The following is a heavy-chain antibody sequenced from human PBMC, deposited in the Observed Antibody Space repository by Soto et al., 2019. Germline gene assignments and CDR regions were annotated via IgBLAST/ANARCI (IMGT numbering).Heavy chain of an antibody. CDR3: ASRGGYCSGGSGYRLYY. V-gene: IGHV1-69*01. J-gene: IGHJ4*02. D-gene: IGHD2-15*01. CDR2: SIPIFGTA. CDR1: EGTFSSYA. Sequence: QVQLVQSGAEVKKPGSSVKVSCKASEGTFSSYALSWLRQAPGQGREWMGGSIPIFGTANYAQKFQGSVTITADESTSTAYVELSSRGSEDTAVSYCASRGGYCSGGSGYRLYYWGQGTLVTVSP.